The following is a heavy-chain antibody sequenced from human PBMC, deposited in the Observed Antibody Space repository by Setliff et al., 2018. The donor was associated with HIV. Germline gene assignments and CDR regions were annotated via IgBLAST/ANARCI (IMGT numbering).Heavy chain of an antibody. CDR2: INVGNGDT. CDR1: GYTFTTYS. Sequence: ASVKVSCKPSGYTFTTYSMHWVRQAPGHSLEWMGWINVGNGDTKYSQELQGRISITRDTSANTAYMELSSLRSDDTAVYFCARGALLAVFDFDHWGQGTQVTVSS. CDR3: ARGALLAVFDFDH. J-gene: IGHJ4*02. V-gene: IGHV1-3*01. D-gene: IGHD3-10*01.